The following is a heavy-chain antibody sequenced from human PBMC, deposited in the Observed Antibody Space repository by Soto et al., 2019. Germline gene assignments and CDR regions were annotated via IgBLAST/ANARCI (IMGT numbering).Heavy chain of an antibody. V-gene: IGHV1-18*04. CDR1: GYTFTSYG. Sequence: QVQLVQSGAEVKKPGASVKVTCKTSGYTFTSYGISWVRQAPGQGPEWMGWISPYTYNTNYAQKFQGRVTMTTDTSTSTVYMELRSLISDDTAVYYCARDLRGNSYYFDFWGQGTLITVSS. CDR3: ARDLRGNSYYFDF. J-gene: IGHJ4*02. CDR2: ISPYTYNT. D-gene: IGHD2-21*01.